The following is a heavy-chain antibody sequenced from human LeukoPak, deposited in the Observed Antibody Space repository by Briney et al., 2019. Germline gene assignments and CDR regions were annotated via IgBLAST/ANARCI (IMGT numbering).Heavy chain of an antibody. J-gene: IGHJ4*02. CDR2: IYPGDSDT. V-gene: IGHV5-51*01. CDR1: GYIFTSYW. Sequence: GESLKISCQGSGYIFTSYWITWVRQMPGKGLEWMGIIYPGDSDTKYSPSFQGQVTISADKSISTAYLQWSSLKASDTAMYYCARRSYSGKDFDYWGQGTLVTVSS. D-gene: IGHD4-23*01. CDR3: ARRSYSGKDFDY.